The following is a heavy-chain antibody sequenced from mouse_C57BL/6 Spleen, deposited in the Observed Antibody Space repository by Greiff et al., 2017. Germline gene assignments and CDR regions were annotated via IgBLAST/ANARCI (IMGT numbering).Heavy chain of an antibody. CDR2: ISGGGGNT. CDR1: GFTFSSYT. V-gene: IGHV5-9*01. D-gene: IGHD2-12*01. Sequence: EVKLVESGGGLVKPGGSLKLSCAASGFTFSSYTMSWVRQTPEKRLEWVATISGGGGNTYYPDSVKGRFTISRDNAKNTLYLQMSSLRSEDTALYYCARLLGYYSLDYWGQGTTLTVSS. J-gene: IGHJ2*01. CDR3: ARLLGYYSLDY.